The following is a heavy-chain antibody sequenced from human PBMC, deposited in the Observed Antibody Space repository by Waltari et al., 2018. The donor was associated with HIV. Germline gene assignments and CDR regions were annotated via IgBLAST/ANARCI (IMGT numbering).Heavy chain of an antibody. CDR2: FDPEQGKT. D-gene: IGHD2-15*01. V-gene: IGHV1-24*01. Sequence: QVPLVQSGAEVKQPGAPVKVSCKVSGYTLSELSMHWVRQAPGKGLGWMGGFDPEQGKTIYAQNFQGRVTMTEDAATDTAYMELSSLRSEDTAVYYCTTEGLYCSGGTCYSRFDPWGQGTLVTVSS. CDR1: GYTLSELS. J-gene: IGHJ5*02. CDR3: TTEGLYCSGGTCYSRFDP.